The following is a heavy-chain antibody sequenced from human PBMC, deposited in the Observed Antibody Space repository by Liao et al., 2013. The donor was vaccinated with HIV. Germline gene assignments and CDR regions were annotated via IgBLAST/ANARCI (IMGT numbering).Heavy chain of an antibody. CDR2: IYTTGST. Sequence: QLQLQESGPGLVKPSETLSLTCTVSGGSISSSSYYWSWIRQPAGKGLEWIGRIYTTGSTNYNPSLKSRVTISVDTSKNQFSLKLSSVTAADTAVYYCARVKNVLRFLEWLPDAFDIWGQGTMVTVSS. CDR1: GGSISSSSYY. V-gene: IGHV4-61*02. J-gene: IGHJ3*02. CDR3: ARVKNVLRFLEWLPDAFDI. D-gene: IGHD3-3*01.